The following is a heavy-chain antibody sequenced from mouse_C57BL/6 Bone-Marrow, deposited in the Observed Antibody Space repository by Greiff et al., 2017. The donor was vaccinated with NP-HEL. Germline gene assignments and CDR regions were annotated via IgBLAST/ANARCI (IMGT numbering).Heavy chain of an antibody. Sequence: QVQLQQSGAELVKPGASVKISCKASGYAFSSYWMNWVKQRPGKGLEWVGQIYPGDGDTYYNGKFKGKATLTADKAYSTAYMQLSSLTSEDSAVYFCARSLQLGGLDYWGQGTTLTVSS. CDR2: IYPGDGDT. J-gene: IGHJ2*01. CDR1: GYAFSSYW. D-gene: IGHD4-1*02. CDR3: ARSLQLGGLDY. V-gene: IGHV1-80*01.